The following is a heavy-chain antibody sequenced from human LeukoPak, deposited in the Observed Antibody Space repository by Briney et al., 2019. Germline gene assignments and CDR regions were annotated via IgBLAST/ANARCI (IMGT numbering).Heavy chain of an antibody. J-gene: IGHJ4*02. V-gene: IGHV6-1*01. CDR3: ASDPSMAVAAPFDH. CDR1: GDSVSSNSAA. CDR2: TYYRSKWYN. D-gene: IGHD6-19*01. Sequence: SQTLSLTCAISGDSVSSNSAACNWIRQSPSRGLEWLGRTYYRSKWYNDYAVSVKSRITIQPATSKNQFSLPLNSVTPEDTAVYYCASDPSMAVAAPFDHWGQGTLVTVSS.